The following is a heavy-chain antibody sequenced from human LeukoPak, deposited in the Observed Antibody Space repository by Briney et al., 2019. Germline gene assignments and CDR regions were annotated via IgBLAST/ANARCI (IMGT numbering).Heavy chain of an antibody. CDR2: INPSGGST. Sequence: ASVKVSCKASGGTFSSYAISWVRQAPGQGLEWMGIINPSGGSTSYAQKFQGRVTMTRDTSTSTVYMELSSLRSEDTAVYYCATSRRDGYNLDYWGQGTLVTVSS. D-gene: IGHD5-24*01. CDR3: ATSRRDGYNLDY. J-gene: IGHJ4*02. V-gene: IGHV1-46*01. CDR1: GGTFSSYA.